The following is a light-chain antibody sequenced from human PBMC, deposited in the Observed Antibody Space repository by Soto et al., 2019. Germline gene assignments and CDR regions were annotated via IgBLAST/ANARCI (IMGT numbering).Light chain of an antibody. V-gene: IGLV2-14*01. CDR3: QSYDSRLRGRV. CDR2: GVN. CDR1: SSDFGDDKY. Sequence: QSALTQPASVSGSPGQSITVSCTGSSSDFGDDKYVSWYQQQPGKGPNLLIYGVNSRPSGISNRFSGSKSGNTASLTISGLQVEDEADYYCQSYDSRLRGRVFGGGTKLTVL. J-gene: IGLJ3*02.